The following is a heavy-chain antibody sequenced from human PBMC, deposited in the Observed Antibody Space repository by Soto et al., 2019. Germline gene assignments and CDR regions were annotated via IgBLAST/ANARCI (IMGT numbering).Heavy chain of an antibody. D-gene: IGHD3-22*01. J-gene: IGHJ5*02. Sequence: QITLKESGPTLVKPTQTLTLTCTFSGFSLSTSGVGVGWIRQPPGKALEWLALIYWDDDKRYSPSLKSRLTITTDNSKNQVVLTMTNMDPVDTATYYCAHSLIGYYYDSSGSNWFDPWGQGTLVTVSS. V-gene: IGHV2-5*02. CDR2: IYWDDDK. CDR1: GFSLSTSGVG. CDR3: AHSLIGYYYDSSGSNWFDP.